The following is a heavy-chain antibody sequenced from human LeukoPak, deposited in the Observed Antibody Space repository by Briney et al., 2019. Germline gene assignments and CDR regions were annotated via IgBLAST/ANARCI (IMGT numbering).Heavy chain of an antibody. D-gene: IGHD3-9*01. V-gene: IGHV3-48*03. CDR1: GFTFSSYE. CDR2: ISSSGSTI. CDR3: ARGEGLRYFDWLLTPFDY. Sequence: PGGSLRLSCAASGFTFSSYEMNWVRQAPGKGLEWVSYISSSGSTIYYADSVKGRFTISGDNAKNSLYLQMNSLRAEDTAVYYCARGEGLRYFDWLLTPFDYWGQGTLVTVSS. J-gene: IGHJ4*02.